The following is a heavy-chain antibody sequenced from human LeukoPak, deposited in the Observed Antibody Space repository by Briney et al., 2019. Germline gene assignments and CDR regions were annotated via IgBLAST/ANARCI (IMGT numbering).Heavy chain of an antibody. J-gene: IGHJ4*02. Sequence: PGGSLRLSCAASGFAFNDFAMYWVRQAPGKGLDWVAVIRRDGSHKYYAHSIKGRFTISRDNSKNTLYLQMSSLRAEDTAVYYCAKSSIMFAAGRLGSIDFWGQGTLVTVSS. D-gene: IGHD1-26*01. CDR1: GFAFNDFA. V-gene: IGHV3-33*06. CDR2: IRRDGSHK. CDR3: AKSSIMFAAGRLGSIDF.